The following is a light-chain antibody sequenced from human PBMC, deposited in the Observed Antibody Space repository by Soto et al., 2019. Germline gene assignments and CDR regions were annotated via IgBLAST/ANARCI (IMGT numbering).Light chain of an antibody. V-gene: IGKV3-15*01. CDR2: GAS. CDR3: QQYNNWPIT. CDR1: QSFSSN. Sequence: EVVLTQSPVTLSLSPGERATLSCRASQSFSSNLAWYQQKPGQAPRLLIYGASTRATGIPARFSGSGSGTEFTLTISSLQSEDFAVYYCQQYNNWPITFGQGTRLEIK. J-gene: IGKJ5*01.